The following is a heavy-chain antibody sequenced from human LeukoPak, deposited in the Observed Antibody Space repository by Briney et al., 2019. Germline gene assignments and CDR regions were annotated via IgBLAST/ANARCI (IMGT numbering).Heavy chain of an antibody. D-gene: IGHD5-12*01. Sequence: PGGSLRLSCAASGFTFSSYGMHWVRQAPGKGLEWVSCISSSSSHIFYADSVKGRFTISRDNAKNSLYLQMNSLRAEDTAVYYCARDLGGYGYFDFWGQGTLVTVSS. J-gene: IGHJ4*02. CDR1: GFTFSSYG. CDR2: ISSSSSHI. CDR3: ARDLGGYGYFDF. V-gene: IGHV3-21*01.